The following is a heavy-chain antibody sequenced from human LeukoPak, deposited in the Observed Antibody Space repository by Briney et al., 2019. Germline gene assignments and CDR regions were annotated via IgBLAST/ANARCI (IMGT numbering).Heavy chain of an antibody. CDR3: ARSGHILWDKQWLELADVLFDY. CDR1: GDSLSSSRHY. J-gene: IGHJ4*02. D-gene: IGHD6-19*01. V-gene: IGHV4-61*02. CDR2: IYPSGNT. Sequence: SETLSLTCTVSGDSLSSSRHYWSWIRQPAGKGLEWIGRIYPSGNTNYNPSLKSRVTISLDTSKNQFSLKLSSVTAADTAVYYCARSGHILWDKQWLELADVLFDYWGQGTLVTVSS.